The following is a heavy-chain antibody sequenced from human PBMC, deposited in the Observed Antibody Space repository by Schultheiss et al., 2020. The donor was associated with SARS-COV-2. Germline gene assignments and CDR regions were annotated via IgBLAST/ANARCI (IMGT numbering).Heavy chain of an antibody. CDR1: GGTFSSYA. J-gene: IGHJ6*02. CDR3: ARDTVPVTGSSLVMDV. D-gene: IGHD1-26*01. V-gene: IGHV1-69*13. CDR2: IIPIFGTA. Sequence: SVKVSCKASGGTFSSYAISWVRQAPGQGLEWMGGIIPIFGTANYAQKFQGRVTITADESTSTAYMELSSLRSEDTAVYYCARDTVPVTGSSLVMDVWGQGTTVTVSS.